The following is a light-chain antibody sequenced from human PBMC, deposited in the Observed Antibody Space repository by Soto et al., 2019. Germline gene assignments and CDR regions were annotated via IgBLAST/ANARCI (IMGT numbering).Light chain of an antibody. V-gene: IGKV3-15*01. CDR3: QQYNTWPLT. CDR2: GAS. CDR1: QSVSSN. Sequence: EIVMTQSPATLSVSPGERATLSCSASQSVSSNLAWYQQKPGQAPRLLLYGASTRATGIPARFSGSGSGTEFTLTISSLQSEDFAVYYCQQYNTWPLTFGGGTKVEIK. J-gene: IGKJ4*01.